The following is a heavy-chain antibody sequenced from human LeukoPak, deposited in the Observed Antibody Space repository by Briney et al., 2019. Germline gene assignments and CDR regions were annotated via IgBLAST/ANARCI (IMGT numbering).Heavy chain of an antibody. CDR3: ASTERCSTTCPLDY. D-gene: IGHD2-2*01. Sequence: SETLSLTCAVYGGSFRGYYWSWIRQPPGKGLEWIGEINHSGSTNYNPSLKSRVTISLDTSMKEFSLKLNSVTAADTAVYYCASTERCSTTCPLDYWGQGTLVTVSS. J-gene: IGHJ4*02. CDR2: INHSGST. V-gene: IGHV4-34*01. CDR1: GGSFRGYY.